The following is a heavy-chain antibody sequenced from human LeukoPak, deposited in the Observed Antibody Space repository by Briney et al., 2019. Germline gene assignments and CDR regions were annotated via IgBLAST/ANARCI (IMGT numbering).Heavy chain of an antibody. Sequence: GASVKLSCKASGYTFTSYAMHWVRQAPGQRLEWMGWINAGNGNTKYSQEFQGRVTITRDTSASTAYMELRSLGSDDTAVYYCARDNALAVALDYWGQGTLVTVSS. CDR1: GYTFTSYA. CDR2: INAGNGNT. D-gene: IGHD6-19*01. V-gene: IGHV1-3*01. J-gene: IGHJ4*02. CDR3: ARDNALAVALDY.